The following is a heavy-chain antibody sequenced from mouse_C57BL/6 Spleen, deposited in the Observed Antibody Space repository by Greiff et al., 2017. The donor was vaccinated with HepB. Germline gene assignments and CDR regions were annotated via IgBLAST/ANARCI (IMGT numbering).Heavy chain of an antibody. D-gene: IGHD1-1*01. CDR2: IYPRDGST. CDR3: AREEDYGSSLWYFDV. Sequence: VQLQQSGPELVKPGASVKLSCKASGYTFTSYDINWVKQRPGQGLEWIGWIYPRDGSTKYNEKFKGKATLTVDTSSSTAYMELHSLTSEDSAVYCCAREEDYGSSLWYFDVWGTGTTVTVSS. J-gene: IGHJ1*03. CDR1: GYTFTSYD. V-gene: IGHV1-85*01.